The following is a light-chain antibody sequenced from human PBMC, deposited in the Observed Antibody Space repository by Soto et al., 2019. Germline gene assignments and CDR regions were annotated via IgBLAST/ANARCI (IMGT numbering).Light chain of an antibody. V-gene: IGLV4-69*01. J-gene: IGLJ2*01. Sequence: QSVLTQSPSASASLGASVKLTCTLSSGHSNYAIAWHQQQPEKVPRYLMKLNSDGSHSKGDGIPDRFSGSSSGAERYLTISSLQSEDEADYYCQTWGTGIHVVFGGGTQLTVL. CDR1: SGHSNYA. CDR2: LNSDGSH. CDR3: QTWGTGIHVV.